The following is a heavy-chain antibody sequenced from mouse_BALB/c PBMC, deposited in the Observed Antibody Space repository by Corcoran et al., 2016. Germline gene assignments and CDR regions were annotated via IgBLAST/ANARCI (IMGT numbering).Heavy chain of an antibody. CDR1: GYTFSSYW. CDR2: ILPGSGST. CDR3: ARRSYYYAMDY. J-gene: IGHJ4*01. V-gene: IGHV1-9*01. Sequence: QVQLQQSRAELMKPGASVKISCKATGYTFSSYWIEWVKQRPGHGLEWIGEILPGSGSTNYNEKFKGKATFTADTSSNTAYMQLSSLTSEDSAVYYCARRSYYYAMDYWGQGTSVTVSS.